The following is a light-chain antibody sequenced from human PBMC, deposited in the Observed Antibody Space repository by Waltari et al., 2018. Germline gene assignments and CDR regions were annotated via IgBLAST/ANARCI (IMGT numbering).Light chain of an antibody. CDR3: SSYTSSSTYV. CDR1: SSDVGGYNY. V-gene: IGLV2-14*01. Sequence: QSALTQPASVSGSPGQSITISCTGTSSDVGGYNYASWYQQHPGKAPKLMIYEVSNRPSGFSNRFAGAKSGNTASLTISGLQAEDEADYYCSSYTSSSTYVFGTGTKVTVL. CDR2: EVS. J-gene: IGLJ1*01.